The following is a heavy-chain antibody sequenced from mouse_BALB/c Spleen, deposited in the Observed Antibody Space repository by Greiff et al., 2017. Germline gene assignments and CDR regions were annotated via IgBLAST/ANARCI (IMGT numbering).Heavy chain of an antibody. V-gene: IGHV7-3*02. CDR1: GFTFTDYY. CDR2: IRNKANGYTT. CDR3: ARPLYYGNYGFAY. J-gene: IGHJ3*01. D-gene: IGHD2-1*01. Sequence: EVQRVESGGGLVQPGGSLRLSCATSGFTFTDYYMSWVRQPPGKALEWLGFIRNKANGYTTEYSASVKGRFTISRDNSQSILYLQMNTLRADDSATYYCARPLYYGNYGFAYWGQGTLVTVSA.